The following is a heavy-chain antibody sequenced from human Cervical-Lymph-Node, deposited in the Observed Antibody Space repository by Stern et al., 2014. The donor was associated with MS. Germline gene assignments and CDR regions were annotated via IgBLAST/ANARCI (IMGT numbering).Heavy chain of an antibody. CDR1: GGSLSSAGHY. J-gene: IGHJ1*01. Sequence: VQLVESGPGLVKPSQTLSLTCTVSGGSLSSAGHYWSWIRQHPGKGLEWIGYIYYSGSTYYNPSLKSRVTISLDTSKNQFSLKLSSVTAADTAVYYCARVGDRSGYYGEFQHWGQGTLVTVSS. CDR3: ARVGDRSGYYGEFQH. V-gene: IGHV4-31*03. CDR2: IYYSGST. D-gene: IGHD3-22*01.